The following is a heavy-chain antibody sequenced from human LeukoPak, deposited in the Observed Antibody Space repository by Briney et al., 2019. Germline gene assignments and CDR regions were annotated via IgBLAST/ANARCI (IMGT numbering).Heavy chain of an antibody. Sequence: GGSLRLTCAASGFTFGIHWMHWVRQAPGKGLVWASRINNDGRSTSYADSVKGRLTISRDNAKNTLYLQMNSLKAEDTAVYYCARDSGYGFDHWGQGTPVTVPS. D-gene: IGHD5-12*01. J-gene: IGHJ4*02. CDR2: INNDGRST. CDR3: ARDSGYGFDH. V-gene: IGHV3-74*01. CDR1: GFTFGIHW.